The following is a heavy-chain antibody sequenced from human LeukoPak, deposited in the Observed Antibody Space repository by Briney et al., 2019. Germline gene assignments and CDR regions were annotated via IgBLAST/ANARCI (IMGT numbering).Heavy chain of an antibody. J-gene: IGHJ5*02. CDR3: ARRSSSSWYLDKWYDT. Sequence: PSETLSLTCTVSGGSISSYYWSWIRQPAGKVLEGVGRIYTSGSTNYNPSLKSRVTMSVDTSKNQFSLKLSSVTAADTAVYYCARRSSSSWYLDKWYDTWGQGTLVTVSS. CDR2: IYTSGST. D-gene: IGHD6-13*01. V-gene: IGHV4-4*07. CDR1: GGSISSYY.